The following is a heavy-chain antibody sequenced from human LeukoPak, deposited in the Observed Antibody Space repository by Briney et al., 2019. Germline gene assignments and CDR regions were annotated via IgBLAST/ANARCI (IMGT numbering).Heavy chain of an antibody. Sequence: SETLSLTCTVSGGSISSYYWSWLRQPPGKGLEWIGYIYYSGSTNYNPSLTSRVTISVDTSKNQFSLKLSSVTAADTAVYYCARDEYSSGWYYFDYWGQGTLVTVSS. D-gene: IGHD6-19*01. CDR3: ARDEYSSGWYYFDY. V-gene: IGHV4-59*12. CDR1: GGSISSYY. CDR2: IYYSGST. J-gene: IGHJ4*02.